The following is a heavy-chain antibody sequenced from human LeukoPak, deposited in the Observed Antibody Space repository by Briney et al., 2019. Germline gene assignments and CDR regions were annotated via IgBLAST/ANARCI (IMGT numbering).Heavy chain of an antibody. CDR1: GFTFSSYG. J-gene: IGHJ4*02. V-gene: IGHV3-30*02. CDR2: IRYDGSNK. D-gene: IGHD6-13*01. Sequence: GGSLRLSCAASGFTFSSYGMHWVRQAPGKGLEWVAFIRYDGSNKYYADSVKGRFTISRDNSKNTLYLQMNSLRAEDTAAYYCATQHSSGWSFYFDYWGQGTLVTVPS. CDR3: ATQHSSGWSFYFDY.